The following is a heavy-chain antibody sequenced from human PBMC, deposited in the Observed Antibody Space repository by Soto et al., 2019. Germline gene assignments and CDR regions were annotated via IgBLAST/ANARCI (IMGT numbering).Heavy chain of an antibody. V-gene: IGHV4-4*02. J-gene: IGHJ4*02. CDR1: GGSISSSNW. D-gene: IGHD6-6*01. CDR2: IYHSGST. CDR3: ASLGFSSADGDY. Sequence: QVQLQESGPGLVKPSGTLSLTCAVSGGSISSSNWWSWVRQPPGKGLEWIGEIYHSGSTNYNPSLQSRXXIXVXXSKNQFSLKLSSVTAADTAVYYCASLGFSSADGDYWGQGTLVTVSS.